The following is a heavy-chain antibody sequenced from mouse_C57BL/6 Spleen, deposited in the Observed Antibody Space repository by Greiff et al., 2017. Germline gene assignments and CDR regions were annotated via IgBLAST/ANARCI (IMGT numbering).Heavy chain of an antibody. CDR1: GYSFTGYY. Sequence: EVQLLQPGPELVKPGASVKISCKASGYSFTGYYMTWVKQSPEKSLEWIGEINPSTGGTTYNQKFKAKATLTVDKSSSTAYMQLKSLTSEASAVYYWSRIYYDYDGLGCWGQGALVTVAA. CDR3: SRIYYDYDGLGC. CDR2: INPSTGGT. D-gene: IGHD2-4*01. J-gene: IGHJ3*01. V-gene: IGHV1-42*01.